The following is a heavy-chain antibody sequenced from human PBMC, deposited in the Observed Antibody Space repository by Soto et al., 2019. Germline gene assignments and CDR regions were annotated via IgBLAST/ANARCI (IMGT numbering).Heavy chain of an antibody. V-gene: IGHV3-23*01. D-gene: IGHD2-2*01. Sequence: EVQLLESGGGSVQPGGSLRLSCVASGHTFQNYAMTWVRQAPGKGLEWVSGMSGSGGSTYYADSVRGRFTISRDDSKNTLYLQMSSQRAEDTAVYYGAKVSRGIGVGPAALKGGEGTLVTVCS. CDR3: AKVSRGIGVGPAALK. CDR2: MSGSGGST. CDR1: GHTFQNYA. J-gene: IGHJ1*01.